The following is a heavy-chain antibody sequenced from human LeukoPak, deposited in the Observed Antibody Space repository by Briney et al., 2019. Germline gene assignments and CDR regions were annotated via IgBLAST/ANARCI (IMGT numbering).Heavy chain of an antibody. CDR1: GFTLTTYA. CDR3: AKGRWGLTINNFDL. CDR2: ISDRGDST. J-gene: IGHJ3*01. Sequence: GGSLRLSCAASGFTLTTYAMGWVRQAPGKGLEWVSVISDRGDSTYYADSVKGRFTISRDSSKNTLYLQMNSLGGEDTALYYCAKGRWGLTINNFDLWGQGTMVTVSS. V-gene: IGHV3-23*01. D-gene: IGHD2-21*02.